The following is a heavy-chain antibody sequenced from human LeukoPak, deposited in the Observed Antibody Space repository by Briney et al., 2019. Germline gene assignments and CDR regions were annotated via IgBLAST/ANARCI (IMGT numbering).Heavy chain of an antibody. D-gene: IGHD6-19*01. CDR2: MNPNSGNT. Sequence: ASVKVSCKASGYTFTSYDINWVRQATGQGLEWMGWMNPNSGNTGYAQKFQGRVTMTRNTSISTAYMELSSLRSEGTAVYYCARGVPKWLARGVHWFDPWGQGTLVTVSS. V-gene: IGHV1-8*01. J-gene: IGHJ5*02. CDR1: GYTFTSYD. CDR3: ARGVPKWLARGVHWFDP.